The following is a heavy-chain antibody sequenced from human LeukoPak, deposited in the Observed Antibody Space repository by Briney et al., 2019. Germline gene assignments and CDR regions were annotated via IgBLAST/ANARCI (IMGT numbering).Heavy chain of an antibody. Sequence: SETLSLTCTVSGGSISSYYWSWIRQPPGKGLEWIGYIYYSGSTNYNPSPKSRVTISVDTSKNQFSLKLSSVTAADTAVYYCARGRKNYDILTGYYNNLFAFDYWGQGTLVTVSS. CDR1: GGSISSYY. CDR2: IYYSGST. D-gene: IGHD3-9*01. J-gene: IGHJ4*02. CDR3: ARGRKNYDILTGYYNNLFAFDY. V-gene: IGHV4-59*01.